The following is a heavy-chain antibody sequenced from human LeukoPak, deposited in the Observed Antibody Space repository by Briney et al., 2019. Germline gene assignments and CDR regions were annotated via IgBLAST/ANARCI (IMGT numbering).Heavy chain of an antibody. CDR3: ARDRDPSSPYDAFDI. CDR1: GYTFTSYY. V-gene: IGHV1-46*01. D-gene: IGHD3-10*01. Sequence: ASVKVSCKAPGYTFTSYYMHWVRQAPGQGLEWMGIINPSGGSTSYAQKFQGRVTMTRDMSTSTVYMELSSLRSEDTAVYYCARDRDPSSPYDAFDIWGQGTMVTVSS. J-gene: IGHJ3*02. CDR2: INPSGGST.